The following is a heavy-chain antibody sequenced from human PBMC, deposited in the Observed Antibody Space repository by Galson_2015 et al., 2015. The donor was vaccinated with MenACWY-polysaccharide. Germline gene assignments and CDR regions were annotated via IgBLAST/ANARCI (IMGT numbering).Heavy chain of an antibody. D-gene: IGHD3-16*01. CDR1: GFSLITNGVG. CDR3: AHVMITFGGVIGDDAFDV. V-gene: IGHV2-5*02. J-gene: IGHJ3*01. CDR2: IYWDGDN. Sequence: PALVKPTQTLTLTCTFSGFSLITNGVGVNWIRQPPGKALEWLAVIYWDGDNRYSPSLRSRLTVTKDTSKNQVVLTMTNMDPVGTATYYCAHVMITFGGVIGDDAFDVWGQGTMVTVSS.